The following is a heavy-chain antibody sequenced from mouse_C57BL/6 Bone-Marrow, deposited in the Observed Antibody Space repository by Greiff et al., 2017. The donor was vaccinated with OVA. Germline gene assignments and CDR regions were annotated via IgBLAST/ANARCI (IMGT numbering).Heavy chain of an antibody. V-gene: IGHV1-61*01. Sequence: QVQLQQPGAELVRPGSSVKLSCKASGYTFTSYWMDWVKQRPGQGLEWIGNIYPSDSEPNYNQKFKDKATLTVDKSSSTAYMQLSSLTSADSAVYDCAKVRHGAWVAYWGQGSLVTVSA. CDR3: AKVRHGAWVAY. D-gene: IGHD2-14*01. CDR1: GYTFTSYW. CDR2: IYPSDSEP. J-gene: IGHJ3*01.